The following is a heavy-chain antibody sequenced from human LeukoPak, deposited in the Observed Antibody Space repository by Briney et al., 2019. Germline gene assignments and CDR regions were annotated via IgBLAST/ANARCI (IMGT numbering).Heavy chain of an antibody. CDR1: VGSISSYY. J-gene: IGHJ4*02. CDR3: ASRRYSSSWYINY. D-gene: IGHD6-13*01. CDR2: INHSGST. V-gene: IGHV4-34*01. Sequence: SETLSLTCTVSVGSISSYYWSWIRQPPGKGLEWIGEINHSGSTNYNPSLKSRVTISVDTSKNQFSLKLSSVTAADTAVYYCASRRYSSSWYINYWGQGTLVTVSS.